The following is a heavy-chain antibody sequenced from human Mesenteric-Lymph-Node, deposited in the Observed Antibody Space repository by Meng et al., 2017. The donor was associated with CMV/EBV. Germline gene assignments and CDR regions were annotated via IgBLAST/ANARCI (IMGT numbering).Heavy chain of an antibody. CDR1: GFTFSSYA. D-gene: IGHD2-2*01. J-gene: IGHJ6*02. V-gene: IGHV3-30-3*01. Sequence: GGSLRLSCAASGFTFSSYAMHWVRQAPGKGLEWVAVISYDGSNKYYADSVKGRFTISRDNSKNTLYLQMNSLRAEDTAVYYCARDRSYPNCSSTSCYDPYVYYYYGMDVWGQGTTVTVSS. CDR2: ISYDGSNK. CDR3: ARDRSYPNCSSTSCYDPYVYYYYGMDV.